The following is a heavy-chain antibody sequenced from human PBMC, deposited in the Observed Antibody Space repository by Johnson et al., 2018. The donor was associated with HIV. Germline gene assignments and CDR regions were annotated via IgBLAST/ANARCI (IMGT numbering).Heavy chain of an antibody. CDR3: ARVSLRWVSGVGDAFDI. D-gene: IGHD4-23*01. CDR2: IVSAGST. V-gene: IGHV3-66*01. CDR1: GFTVSSNY. Sequence: MLLVESGGGLVQPGGSLRLSCAASGFTVSSNYMSWVRQAPGKGLEWVSAIVSAGSTGYAGSVKGRFTISRDNAKNSLYLEMNSLRAADTAVYYWARVSLRWVSGVGDAFDIWGQGTMVTVSS. J-gene: IGHJ3*02.